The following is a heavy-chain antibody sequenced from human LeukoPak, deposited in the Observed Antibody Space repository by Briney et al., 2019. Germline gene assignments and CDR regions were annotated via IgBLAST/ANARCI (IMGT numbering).Heavy chain of an antibody. V-gene: IGHV4-34*01. J-gene: IGHJ4*02. Sequence: SETLSLTCAVYGGSFSGYYWSWIRQPPGKGLEWIGEISHSGSTNYNPSLKSRVTISIDTSKNQFSLKLSPVTAADTAVYYCARGDYYDSSGYYYRHFDYWGQGTLVTVSS. CDR1: GGSFSGYY. CDR3: ARGDYYDSSGYYYRHFDY. D-gene: IGHD3-22*01. CDR2: ISHSGST.